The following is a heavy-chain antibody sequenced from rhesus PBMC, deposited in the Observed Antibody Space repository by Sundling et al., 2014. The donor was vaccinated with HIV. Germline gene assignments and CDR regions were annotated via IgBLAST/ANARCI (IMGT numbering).Heavy chain of an antibody. CDR3: ARMNVWNYRLDS. J-gene: IGHJ4*01. V-gene: IGHV4S9*01. Sequence: QVQLQESGPGLVKPSETLSLTCAVSGGSISDNYYWNWIRQPPGKGLEWIGNIHGSSGNTYYNPSLKSRVTISTDTSTNQFSLKLSSVTAADTAVYFCARMNVWNYRLDSWGQGVLVTVSS. CDR1: GGSISDNYY. CDR2: IHGSSGNT. D-gene: IGHD1-26*01.